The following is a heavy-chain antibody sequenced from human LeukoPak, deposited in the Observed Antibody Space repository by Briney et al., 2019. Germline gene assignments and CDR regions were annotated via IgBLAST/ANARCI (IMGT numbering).Heavy chain of an antibody. CDR1: GFTFGSYA. D-gene: IGHD1/OR15-1a*01. Sequence: GGSLRLSCAASGFTFGSYAMSWVRQAPRKGLEWVSAMSSGYGGTYYADSVKGRFTISRDNSKNMLYLQMNSLRAEDTAVYYCARTWNIGAFDIWGQGTMVTVSP. CDR2: MSSGYGGT. J-gene: IGHJ3*02. V-gene: IGHV3-23*01. CDR3: ARTWNIGAFDI.